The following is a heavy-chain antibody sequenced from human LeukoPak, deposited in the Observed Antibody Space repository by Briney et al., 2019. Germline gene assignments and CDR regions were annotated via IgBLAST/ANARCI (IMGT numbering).Heavy chain of an antibody. CDR1: GGSFSGYY. V-gene: IGHV4-34*01. CDR3: ARGYGYCSSTSCYTWAFDY. J-gene: IGHJ4*02. D-gene: IGHD2-2*02. CDR2: INHSGST. Sequence: SETLSLTCAVYGGSFSGYYWSWIRQPPGKGLEWIGEINHSGSTNYNPSLKSRVTISVDTSKNQFSLKLSSVTAADPAVYYCARGYGYCSSTSCYTWAFDYWAREPWSPSPQ.